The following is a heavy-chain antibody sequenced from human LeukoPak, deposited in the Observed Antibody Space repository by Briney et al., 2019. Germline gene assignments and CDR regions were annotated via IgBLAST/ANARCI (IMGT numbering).Heavy chain of an antibody. V-gene: IGHV3-23*01. Sequence: PGGSLRLSCEASGLTFSNFAMSWVRQAPGKGLEWVSAISGSGVGTYYADSVKGRFTISRDNYKNTVYLQMNSLSADDTGVYFCAKDLEAVAGTIVNDYWGQGTLVTVSS. J-gene: IGHJ4*02. CDR1: GLTFSNFA. D-gene: IGHD6-19*01. CDR2: ISGSGVGT. CDR3: AKDLEAVAGTIVNDY.